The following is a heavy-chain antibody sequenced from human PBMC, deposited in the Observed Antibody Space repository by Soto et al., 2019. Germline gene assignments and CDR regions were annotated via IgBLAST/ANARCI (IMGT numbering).Heavy chain of an antibody. CDR1: GGSVSSDGSY. CDR3: ARLRRVHDSSGYYRHYCDY. Sequence: SETLSLTCSVSGGSVSSDGSYWAWIRQHPGEGLEWIGHIYHSGTTYYSPSLQSRLIISVDTSKNQFALRLSSVSAAVTALYFCARLRRVHDSSGYYRHYCDYWGQGTLVTVSS. CDR2: IYHSGTT. V-gene: IGHV4-31*03. D-gene: IGHD3-22*01. J-gene: IGHJ4*02.